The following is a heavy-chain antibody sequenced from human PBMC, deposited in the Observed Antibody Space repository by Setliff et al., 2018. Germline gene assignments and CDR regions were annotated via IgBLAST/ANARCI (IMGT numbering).Heavy chain of an antibody. V-gene: IGHV5-51*01. CDR3: ARMTGPYCHYYYMDV. D-gene: IGHD3-9*01. CDR2: IYPGDSDT. J-gene: IGHJ6*03. Sequence: GESLKISCKGSGYSFTSYWIAWVRQMPGKGLEWMGIIYPGDSDTRYSPSFQGQVTISADKSISTAFLQWSSLKASDTAMYYCARMTGPYCHYYYMDVWGKGTKVTVSS. CDR1: GYSFTSYW.